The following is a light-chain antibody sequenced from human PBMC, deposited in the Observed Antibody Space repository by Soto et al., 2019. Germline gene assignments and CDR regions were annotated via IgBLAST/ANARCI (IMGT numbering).Light chain of an antibody. CDR2: AAS. J-gene: IGKJ1*01. V-gene: IGKV1-5*01. Sequence: DIQMTQSPSTLSASVGDRVIITCRASQSISDYLAWYQQKPGKAPKVLIYAASRLESGVPSRFSGSGSGTEFTLTISSLQPDDFATYYCQQYMSYSFGQGTKVDIK. CDR1: QSISDY. CDR3: QQYMSYS.